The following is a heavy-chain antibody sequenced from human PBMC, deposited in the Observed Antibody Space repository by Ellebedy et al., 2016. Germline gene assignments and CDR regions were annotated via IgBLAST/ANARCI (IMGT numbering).Heavy chain of an antibody. CDR2: IWYDGSNK. V-gene: IGHV3-33*08. CDR1: GFTFSNYF. D-gene: IGHD3-10*01. Sequence: SLKISXAGSGFTFSNYFMSWVRQAPGKGLEWVAVIWYDGSNKYYEASVKGRFTISRDNSKNTLHLQMNSLRAEDTAVYYCARVHSVRGLIVSQDYGMDVWGQGTTVTVSS. J-gene: IGHJ6*02. CDR3: ARVHSVRGLIVSQDYGMDV.